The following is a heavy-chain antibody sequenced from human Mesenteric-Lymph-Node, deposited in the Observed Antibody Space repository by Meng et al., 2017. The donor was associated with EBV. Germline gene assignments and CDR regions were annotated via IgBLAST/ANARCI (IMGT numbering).Heavy chain of an antibody. CDR2: ISGSGGST. CDR3: AKSPGDEGNY. V-gene: IGHV3-23*01. CDR1: GFFFSSYA. Sequence: EVQRLGSGGGCVQPGGSLRLSCAASGFFFSSYAMSWVRQAPGKGLEWVSAISGSGGSTYYKDSVKGRFTISRDNSKNTLYLQMNSLRAEDTAVYYCAKSPGDEGNYWGQGTLVTVSS. J-gene: IGHJ4*02. D-gene: IGHD7-27*01.